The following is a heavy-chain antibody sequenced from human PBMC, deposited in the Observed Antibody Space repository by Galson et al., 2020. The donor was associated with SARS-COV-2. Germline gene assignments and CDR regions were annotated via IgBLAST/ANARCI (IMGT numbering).Heavy chain of an antibody. D-gene: IGHD6-19*01. CDR1: GFTFEEYW. J-gene: IGHJ4*02. Sequence: GGSLRLSCVVSGFTFEEYWMSWFRQAPGKGLEWVANIRGNGNERNYADSVKGRFSISRDNTVNSLFLQTDSLRVEDTAVYYCTREGWQGGYWGQGTRVTVSS. CDR3: TREGWQGGY. CDR2: IRGNGNER. V-gene: IGHV3-7*01.